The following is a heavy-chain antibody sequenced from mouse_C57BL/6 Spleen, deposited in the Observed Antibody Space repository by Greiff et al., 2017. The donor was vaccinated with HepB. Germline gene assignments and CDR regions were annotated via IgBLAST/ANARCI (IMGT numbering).Heavy chain of an antibody. D-gene: IGHD1-1*01. V-gene: IGHV1-39*01. CDR3: ERGCYGSSWWYFDV. CDR1: GYSFTDYN. Sequence: VQLQQSGPELVKPGASVKISCKASGYSFTDYNMNWVKQSHGKRLEWIGVINPDYGTTSYNQKFKGKATLTVDQSSSTAYMQLNSLTSKDSAVYYCERGCYGSSWWYFDVWGTGTTVTVSS. CDR2: INPDYGTT. J-gene: IGHJ1*03.